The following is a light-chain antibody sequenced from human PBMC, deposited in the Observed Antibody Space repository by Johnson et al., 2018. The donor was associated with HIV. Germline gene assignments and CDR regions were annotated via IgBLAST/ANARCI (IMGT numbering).Light chain of an antibody. CDR3: GTWDSSLSVYV. V-gene: IGLV1-51*02. CDR1: SSNIGNNY. CDR2: ENN. J-gene: IGLJ1*01. Sequence: QSVLTQPPSVSAAPGQKVTISCSGSSSNIGNNYVSWYQHLPRTAPKLLIYENNTRPSGIPDRFSGSKSGTSATLGITGLQPGDEAYYYCGTWDSSLSVYVFGTGTKVTVL.